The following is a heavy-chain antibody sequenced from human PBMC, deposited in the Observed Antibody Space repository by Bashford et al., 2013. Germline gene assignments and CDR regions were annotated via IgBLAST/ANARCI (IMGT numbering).Heavy chain of an antibody. CDR1: GYTFTSYG. D-gene: IGHD3-10*01. CDR2: ISAYNGNT. J-gene: IGHJ6*02. V-gene: IGHV1-18*01. Sequence: ASVKGLPARASGYTFTSYGISWVRQAPGQGLEWMGWISAYNGNTNYAQKLQGRVTMTTDTSTSTAYMELRSLRSDDTAVYYCARDDYYGSGSGYPHGVYGMGRLGPRGPRVTVSS. CDR3: ARDDYYGSGSGYPHGVYGMGR.